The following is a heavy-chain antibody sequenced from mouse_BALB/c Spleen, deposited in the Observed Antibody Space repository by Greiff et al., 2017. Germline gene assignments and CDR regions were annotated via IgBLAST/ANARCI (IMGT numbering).Heavy chain of an antibody. CDR1: GYSFTSYW. D-gene: IGHD2-14*01. V-gene: IGHV1-5*01. J-gene: IGHJ2*01. CDR3: TRSQYRYENFDD. Sequence: EVHLVESGTVLARPGASVKMSCKASGYSFTSYWMHWVKQRPGQGLEWIGAIYPGNSDTSYNQKFKGKAKLTAVTSASTAYMELSSLTNEDSAVYYCTRSQYRYENFDDWGQGTTLTVSS. CDR2: IYPGNSDT.